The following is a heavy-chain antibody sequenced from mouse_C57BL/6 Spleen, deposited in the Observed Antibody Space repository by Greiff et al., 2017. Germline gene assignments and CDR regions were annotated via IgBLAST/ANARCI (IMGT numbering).Heavy chain of an antibody. J-gene: IGHJ2*01. Sequence: QVQLQLLGAELVKPGASVKMSCKASGYTFTSYWITWVKQRPGQGLEWIGDIYPGSGSTNYNEKFKCKATLTVDTSSSTAYMQLSSLTSEDSAVYYCATYYDGIGDYWGQGTTLTVSS. CDR1: GYTFTSYW. D-gene: IGHD1-1*01. CDR2: IYPGSGST. CDR3: ATYYDGIGDY. V-gene: IGHV1-55*01.